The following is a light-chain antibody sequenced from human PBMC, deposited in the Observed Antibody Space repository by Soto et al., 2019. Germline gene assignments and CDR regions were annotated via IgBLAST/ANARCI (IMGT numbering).Light chain of an antibody. J-gene: IGLJ2*01. CDR3: CSYAGRSTLV. V-gene: IGLV2-23*01. CDR2: EGS. CDR1: SSDVGNYNL. Sequence: QSALTQPASVSGSPGQSITISCTGTSSDVGNYNLVSWYQQHPGKAPKLMIYEGSKRPSGVSNRFSGSKSGNTASLTISGLQAEDEADYYCCSYAGRSTLVFGGGTKLTVI.